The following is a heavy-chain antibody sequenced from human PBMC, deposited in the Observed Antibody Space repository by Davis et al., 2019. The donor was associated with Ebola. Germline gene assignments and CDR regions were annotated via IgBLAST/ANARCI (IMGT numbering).Heavy chain of an antibody. Sequence: GESLKISCKGSGYRFPTYYIAWVRQMPGNGLELMGIIYPDDSESKYSPSFEGQVTISVDTSTNTAYLQWSSLKASDSGMYYCARAQWLRREGGFDVWGQGTMVTVSS. V-gene: IGHV5-51*01. CDR3: ARAQWLRREGGFDV. D-gene: IGHD6-19*01. J-gene: IGHJ3*01. CDR1: GYRFPTYY. CDR2: IYPDDSES.